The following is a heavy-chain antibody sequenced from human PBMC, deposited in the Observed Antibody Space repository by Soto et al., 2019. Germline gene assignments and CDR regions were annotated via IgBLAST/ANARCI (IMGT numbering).Heavy chain of an antibody. CDR3: ARSPRISRAGDV. V-gene: IGHV1-18*01. J-gene: IGHJ6*03. D-gene: IGHD6-19*01. CDR1: GYSFISHG. CDR2: INPYNGNT. Sequence: QVQMEQSGAEVRRPGASVNVSCKASGYSFISHGIIWVRQAPGQGLEWMGWINPYNGNTNYAQKFQDRVTLTTDKTTSTAYMELRSLRADDTALYYCARSPRISRAGDVWAKGTAVVVSS.